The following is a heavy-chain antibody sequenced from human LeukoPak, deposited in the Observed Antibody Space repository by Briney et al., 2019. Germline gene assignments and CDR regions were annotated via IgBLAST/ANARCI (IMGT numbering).Heavy chain of an antibody. D-gene: IGHD2-21*02. CDR2: IYHSGST. CDR1: GGSFSGYY. CDR3: ARVGIVVVTAVYFDY. V-gene: IGHV4-38-2*01. J-gene: IGHJ4*02. Sequence: SETLSLTCAVFGGSFSGYYWGWIRQPPGKGLEWIGSIYHSGSTYYNPSLKSRVTISVDTSKNQFSLKLSSVTAADTAVYYCARVGIVVVTAVYFDYWGQGTLVTVSS.